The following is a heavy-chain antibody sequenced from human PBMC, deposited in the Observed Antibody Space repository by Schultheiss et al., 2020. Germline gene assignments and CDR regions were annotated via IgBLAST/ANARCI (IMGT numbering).Heavy chain of an antibody. V-gene: IGHV4-31*03. CDR1: GGSISSGGYY. D-gene: IGHD4-23*01. CDR3: ARGDYGGNDDY. J-gene: IGHJ4*02. CDR2: IYYSGST. Sequence: SETLSLTCTVSGGSISSGGYYWSWIRQHPGKGLEWIGYIYYSGSTYYNPSLKSRVTISVDTSKNQFSLKLSSVTAADTAVYYCARGDYGGNDDYWGQGTLVTVSS.